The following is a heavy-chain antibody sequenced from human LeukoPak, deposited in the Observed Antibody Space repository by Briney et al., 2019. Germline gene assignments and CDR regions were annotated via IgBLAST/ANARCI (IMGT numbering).Heavy chain of an antibody. D-gene: IGHD2-2*01. V-gene: IGHV4-39*07. Sequence: PSETLSLTCTVSGGSISSSSYYWGWIRQPPGKGLEWIGSIYYSGSTYYNPSLKSRVTISVDTSKNQFSLKLSSVTAADTAVYYCARDVRYCSSTSCIPFDYWGQGTLVTVSS. CDR2: IYYSGST. CDR1: GGSISSSSYY. CDR3: ARDVRYCSSTSCIPFDY. J-gene: IGHJ4*02.